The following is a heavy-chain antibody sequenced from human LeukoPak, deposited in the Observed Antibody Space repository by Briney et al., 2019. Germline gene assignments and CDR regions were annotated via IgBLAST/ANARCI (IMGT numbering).Heavy chain of an antibody. Sequence: ETLSLTCTVSGGSTSIYYWNWIRQPAGKGLEWIGRIFTSGITNYDPFLKSRVTMSVDTSKNQFSLNLSSVTAADTAVYYCARESSGNYYNPLGYMDVWGKGTTVTVSS. CDR1: GGSTSIYY. CDR2: IFTSGIT. V-gene: IGHV4-4*07. J-gene: IGHJ6*03. D-gene: IGHD3-10*01. CDR3: ARESSGNYYNPLGYMDV.